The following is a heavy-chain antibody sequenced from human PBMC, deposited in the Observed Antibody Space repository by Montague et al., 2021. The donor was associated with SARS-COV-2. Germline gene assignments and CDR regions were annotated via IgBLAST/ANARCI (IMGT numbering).Heavy chain of an antibody. CDR2: TYYRSKWYN. CDR3: ARDSEYSIDY. Sequence: CAISGDSVSSNTVAWNWFRQSPSRGLEWLGRTYYRSKWYNDYAVSMQSRVTINPDTSKNQFSLHVNSVTPEDTAVYYCARDSEYSIDYWGQGLWVTVSS. CDR1: GDSVSSNTVA. J-gene: IGHJ4*02. D-gene: IGHD6-6*01. V-gene: IGHV6-1*01.